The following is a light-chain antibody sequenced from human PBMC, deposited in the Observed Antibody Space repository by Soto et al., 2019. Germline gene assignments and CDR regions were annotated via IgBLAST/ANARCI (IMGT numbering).Light chain of an antibody. J-gene: IGKJ1*01. CDR2: AAS. V-gene: IGKV3-20*01. Sequence: EIVLTQSPGTLSLSPGERATLSCMASQSVSSSYLVWHQQKPGQAPRLLIYAASRRATGIPDRFSGSGSGTDFTLTISRLEPEDFAVYYCQQYGSSGTFGQGTKVDIK. CDR1: QSVSSSY. CDR3: QQYGSSGT.